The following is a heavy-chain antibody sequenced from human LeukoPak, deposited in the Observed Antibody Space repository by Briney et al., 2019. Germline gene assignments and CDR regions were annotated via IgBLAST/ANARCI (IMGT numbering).Heavy chain of an antibody. J-gene: IGHJ5*02. D-gene: IGHD2-15*01. CDR1: GGSISSGGYS. CDR3: ARRGNGYCSGGSCPNWFDP. Sequence: SQTLSLTCAVSGGSISSGGYSWSWIRQPPGKGLEWTGYIYHSGSTYYNPSLKSRVTISVDRSKNQFSLKLSSVTAADTAVYYCARRGNGYCSGGSCPNWFDPWGQGTLVTVSS. CDR2: IYHSGST. V-gene: IGHV4-30-2*01.